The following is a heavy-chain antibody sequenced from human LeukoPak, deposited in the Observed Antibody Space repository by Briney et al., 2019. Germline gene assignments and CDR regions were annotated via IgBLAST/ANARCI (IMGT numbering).Heavy chain of an antibody. CDR3: ARGRGIGPRRGRYYYYMDV. D-gene: IGHD3-16*01. CDR2: MNPNSGNT. V-gene: IGHV1-8*02. Sequence: VASVKVSCKASGYTFTSYDINWVRQAPGQGLEWMGWMNPNSGNTGYAQKFQGRVTMTRNTSISTAYMELSSLRSEDTAVYYCARGRGIGPRRGRYYYYMDVWGKGTTVTISS. CDR1: GYTFTSYD. J-gene: IGHJ6*03.